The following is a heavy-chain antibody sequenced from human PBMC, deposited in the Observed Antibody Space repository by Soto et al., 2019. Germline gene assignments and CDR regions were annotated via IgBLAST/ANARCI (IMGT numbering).Heavy chain of an antibody. CDR2: VRAYNGNT. Sequence: GASVKVSCKASGYTFTSYGISWVRQAPGQGLEWMGWVRAYNGNTNYAQKLQGRVTMTTDTSTSTAYMELRSLRSDDTAVYYCAREYPSTIVGVVIYIDVWGQGTTVTVSS. V-gene: IGHV1-18*01. D-gene: IGHD3-3*01. J-gene: IGHJ6*02. CDR1: GYTFTSYG. CDR3: AREYPSTIVGVVIYIDV.